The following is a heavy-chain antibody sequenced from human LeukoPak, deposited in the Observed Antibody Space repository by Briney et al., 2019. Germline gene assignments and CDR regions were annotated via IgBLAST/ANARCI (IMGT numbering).Heavy chain of an antibody. CDR3: ARFGAGGSGSYFSYYYGMDV. J-gene: IGHJ6*04. CDR2: INHSGST. Sequence: SETLSLTCAVYGGSFSGYYWSWIRQPPGKGLEWIGEINHSGSTNYNPSLKSRVTISVDTSKNQFSLKLSSVTAADTAVYYCARFGAGGSGSYFSYYYGMDVWGKGTTVTASS. D-gene: IGHD3-10*01. CDR1: GGSFSGYY. V-gene: IGHV4-34*01.